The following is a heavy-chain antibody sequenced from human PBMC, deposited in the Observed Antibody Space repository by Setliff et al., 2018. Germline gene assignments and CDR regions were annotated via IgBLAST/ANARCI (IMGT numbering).Heavy chain of an antibody. CDR3: ARDPFRNYDTAPVWFDP. Sequence: GASVKVSCKASGGTFSSYGISWVRQAPGQGLEWMGWIDPNSRSTHYAQKFQGRVSMTRDTSISTAYMELSRLTSDDTAVYYCARDPFRNYDTAPVWFDPWGQGTLVTVSS. V-gene: IGHV1-2*02. J-gene: IGHJ5*02. D-gene: IGHD3-22*01. CDR1: GGTFSSYG. CDR2: IDPNSRST.